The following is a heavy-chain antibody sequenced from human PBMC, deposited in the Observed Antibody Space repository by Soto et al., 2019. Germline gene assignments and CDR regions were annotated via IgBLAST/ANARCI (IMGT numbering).Heavy chain of an antibody. V-gene: IGHV4-59*12. CDR3: ARAREVVWQLAYYYYYGMDV. CDR1: GGSISSYY. J-gene: IGHJ6*02. Sequence: PSETLALNCTVSGGSISSYYWSWMRQPPGKGLEWIGYIYYSGSTNYNPSLKSRVTISVDTSKNQFSLKLSSVTAADTAVYYCARAREVVWQLAYYYYYGMDVWGQGTTVTVSS. D-gene: IGHD6-6*01. CDR2: IYYSGST.